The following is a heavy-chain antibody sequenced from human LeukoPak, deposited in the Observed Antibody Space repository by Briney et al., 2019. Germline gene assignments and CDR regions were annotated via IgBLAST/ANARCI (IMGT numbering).Heavy chain of an antibody. V-gene: IGHV3-30*02. CDR2: IRYDGTNK. CDR3: AKELITFGYFNY. CDR1: GFTFSSYG. Sequence: GGSLRLSCAASGFTFSSYGMHWVRQAPGKGLEWVAFIRYDGTNKYYADSVNGRFTISRDNSKNTLYLQMNSLRSEDTTVYYCAKELITFGYFNYWGQGTLVTVSS. J-gene: IGHJ4*02. D-gene: IGHD3-16*01.